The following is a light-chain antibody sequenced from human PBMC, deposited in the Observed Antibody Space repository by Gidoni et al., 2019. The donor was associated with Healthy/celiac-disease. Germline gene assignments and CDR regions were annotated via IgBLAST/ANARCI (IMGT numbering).Light chain of an antibody. CDR1: QSVSSSY. CDR2: GAS. J-gene: IGKJ1*01. V-gene: IGKV3-20*01. CDR3: QQYGSSPT. Sequence: EMVLTQSPGTLSLSPGERATLSCRASQSVSSSYLSWYQQKPGQAPRLLIYGASSSATGIPDRFSGSGSGTDFTLTISRLEPEEFAVYYCQQYGSSPTFGQGTKVEIK.